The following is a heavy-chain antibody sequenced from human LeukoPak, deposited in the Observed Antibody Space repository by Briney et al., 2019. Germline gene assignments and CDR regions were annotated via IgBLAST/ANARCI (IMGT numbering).Heavy chain of an antibody. Sequence: PGGSLRLSCAASGFTFSSYAMHWVRHAPGKGLEWVAIISNGGINTNYADSVKGRFTISRDNSKNTLYLQMNSLRAEDTAVYFCASPTGIAAAGTLGYFDYWGQGTLVTVSS. D-gene: IGHD6-13*01. V-gene: IGHV3-30-3*01. CDR2: ISNGGINT. CDR1: GFTFSSYA. J-gene: IGHJ4*02. CDR3: ASPTGIAAAGTLGYFDY.